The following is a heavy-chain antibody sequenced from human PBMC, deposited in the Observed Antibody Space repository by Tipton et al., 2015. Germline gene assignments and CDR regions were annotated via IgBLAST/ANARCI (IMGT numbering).Heavy chain of an antibody. Sequence: SLRLSCTASGFTFGTHGMNWVRQAPGKGLEWVSSISGSSGYIHYADSLRGRITVSRDNSKKTIYVQMNNLRVEDTAVYYCARSFGVVIYQNAMDVWGQGTTVTVSS. CDR1: GFTFGTHG. D-gene: IGHD3-3*01. CDR2: ISGSSGYI. V-gene: IGHV3-21*01. J-gene: IGHJ6*02. CDR3: ARSFGVVIYQNAMDV.